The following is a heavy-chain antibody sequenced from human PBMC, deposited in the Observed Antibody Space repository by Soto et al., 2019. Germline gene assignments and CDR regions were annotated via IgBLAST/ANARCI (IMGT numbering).Heavy chain of an antibody. CDR2: IIPILGIA. CDR1: GGTFSSYT. J-gene: IGHJ3*02. Sequence: QVQLVQSGAEVQKPGSSVKVSCKASGGTFSSYTISWVRQAPGQGLEWMGRIIPILGIANYAQKFQGRVTITADKSTSTAYMELSSLRSEDTAVYYCAREEDIVVVPAAMPGAFDIWGQGTMVTVSS. CDR3: AREEDIVVVPAAMPGAFDI. V-gene: IGHV1-69*08. D-gene: IGHD2-2*01.